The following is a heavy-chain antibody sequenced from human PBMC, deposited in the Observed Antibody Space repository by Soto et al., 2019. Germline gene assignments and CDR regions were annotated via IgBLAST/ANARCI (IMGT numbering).Heavy chain of an antibody. CDR3: VKQQGYYYASTTYYSL. CDR1: GFTFSSYD. Sequence: GGSLRLSCSASGFTFSSYDIHWVRQAPGKGLEYVSSISSDGSTYYAVSVKGRFTISRDNSRNTLYLRMSSLRAEDTAVYYCVKQQGYYYASTTYYSLWGQGTLVTVSS. CDR2: ISSDGST. D-gene: IGHD3-22*01. V-gene: IGHV3-64D*06. J-gene: IGHJ4*02.